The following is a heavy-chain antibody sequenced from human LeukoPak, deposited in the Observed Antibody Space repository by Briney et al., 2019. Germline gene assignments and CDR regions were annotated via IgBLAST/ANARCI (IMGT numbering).Heavy chain of an antibody. CDR2: SNSGSSYK. Sequence: GGSLRLSCAASGFTISNYSMIWVRQAPGKGLEWVSSSNSGSSYKNYADSVKGRFTISRDNAKNSLYLQMNSLRAEDTAVYYCARGIGEKQWLPSGYFDYWGQGTLVTVSS. J-gene: IGHJ4*02. V-gene: IGHV3-21*01. D-gene: IGHD6-19*01. CDR3: ARGIGEKQWLPSGYFDY. CDR1: GFTISNYS.